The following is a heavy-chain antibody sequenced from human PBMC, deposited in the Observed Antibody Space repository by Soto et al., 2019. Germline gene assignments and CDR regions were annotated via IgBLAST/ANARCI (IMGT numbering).Heavy chain of an antibody. V-gene: IGHV3-30*18. CDR2: IPYDGSNK. CDR3: AKDLLYSSSWYYYYYGMDV. CDR1: GFTFSSYG. D-gene: IGHD6-13*01. J-gene: IGHJ6*02. Sequence: SLRLSCAASGFTFSSYGMHWVRQAPGKGLEWVAVIPYDGSNKYYADSVKGRFTISRDNSKNTLYLQMNSLRAEDTAVYYCAKDLLYSSSWYYYYYGMDVWGQGTTVTVSS.